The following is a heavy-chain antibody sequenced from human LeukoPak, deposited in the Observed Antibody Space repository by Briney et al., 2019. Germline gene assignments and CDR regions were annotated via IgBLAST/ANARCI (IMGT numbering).Heavy chain of an antibody. Sequence: ASVKVSCKTSGYTFTGYYMHWVRQAPGQGLEWMGWINPDSGGTTYAQNFQGRVTMTRDTSITTVYMELSSLTSDDTAMYYCARATKKQLYAFDIWGQGTMVTVSS. CDR3: ARATKKQLYAFDI. V-gene: IGHV1-2*02. J-gene: IGHJ3*02. CDR1: GYTFTGYY. D-gene: IGHD5-18*01. CDR2: INPDSGGT.